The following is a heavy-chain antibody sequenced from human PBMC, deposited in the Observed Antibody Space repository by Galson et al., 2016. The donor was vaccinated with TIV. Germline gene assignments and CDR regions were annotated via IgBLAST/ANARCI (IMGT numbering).Heavy chain of an antibody. Sequence: SETLSLTCTVSSASISSHSWSWIRQSAEKGLEWIGRIHVRGYNNYSPSLKSRVTVSQNTSKNQFFLHLNSVTAADTAVYYGAKEKGWGGRESGTEENPYSFFMDVWGKGTTVTISS. CDR3: AKEKGWGGRESGTEENPYSFFMDV. J-gene: IGHJ6*03. CDR1: SASISSHS. V-gene: IGHV4-4*07. CDR2: IHVRGYN. D-gene: IGHD2-21*01.